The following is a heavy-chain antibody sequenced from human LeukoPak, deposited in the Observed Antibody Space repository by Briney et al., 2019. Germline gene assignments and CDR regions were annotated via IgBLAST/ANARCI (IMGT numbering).Heavy chain of an antibody. J-gene: IGHJ4*02. CDR3: ARAGLWLAPCEY. CDR2: INPSGGST. CDR1: GYTFTSYY. D-gene: IGHD6-19*01. V-gene: IGHV1-46*01. Sequence: ASVKVSCMASGYTFTSYYMHWVRQAPGQGLEWMGIINPSGGSTSYAQKFQGRVTMTRDTSTSTVYMELSSLRSEDTAVYYCARAGLWLAPCEYWGQGTLVAVSS.